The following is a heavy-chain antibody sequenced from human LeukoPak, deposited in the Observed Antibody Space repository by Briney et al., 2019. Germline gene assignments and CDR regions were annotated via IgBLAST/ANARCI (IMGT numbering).Heavy chain of an antibody. CDR2: ISGSGGRT. J-gene: IGHJ4*02. CDR1: GFTFSSYA. Sequence: GGSLRLSCAASGFTFSSYAMSWVRQAPGKGLEWVSVISGSGGRTYYADSVKGRFTISRDNSKNTLYVQMNSLRAEDTAVYYCVRSRGYFDSWGQGTLVTVSS. V-gene: IGHV3-23*01. CDR3: VRSRGYFDS.